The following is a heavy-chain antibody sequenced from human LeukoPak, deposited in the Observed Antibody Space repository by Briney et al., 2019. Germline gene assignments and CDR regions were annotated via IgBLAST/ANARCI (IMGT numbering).Heavy chain of an antibody. J-gene: IGHJ6*02. V-gene: IGHV3-23*01. CDR1: GFTFSSYA. D-gene: IGHD3-16*02. Sequence: GGSLRLSCAASGFTFSSYAMSWVRQAPGKGLEWVSAISGSGGSTYYADSVKGRFTISRDNSKNTLYLQMNSLRADDTAVCYCARDLSKMITFRGVIDPYGMDVWGQGTTVTVSS. CDR2: ISGSGGST. CDR3: ARDLSKMITFRGVIDPYGMDV.